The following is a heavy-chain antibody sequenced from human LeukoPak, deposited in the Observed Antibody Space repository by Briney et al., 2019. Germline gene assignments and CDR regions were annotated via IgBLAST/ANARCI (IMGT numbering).Heavy chain of an antibody. CDR2: IYPGDSDT. Sequence: GAALQISCKGSGYRFTSYWIGWVRQLPGKGLEWMGIIYPGDSDTGYSPSFQGQVTISADKSISTAYVQWSSLKASDTAMYYCARHSGIVTPAPDYWGQGTLVTVSS. CDR1: GYRFTSYW. V-gene: IGHV5-51*01. CDR3: ARHSGIVTPAPDY. D-gene: IGHD1-26*01. J-gene: IGHJ4*02.